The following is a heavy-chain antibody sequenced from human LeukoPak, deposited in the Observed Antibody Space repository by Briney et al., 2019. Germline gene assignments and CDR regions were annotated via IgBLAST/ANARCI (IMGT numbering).Heavy chain of an antibody. CDR2: IATGGYTL. Sequence: GGSLRLSCAASGSSSSDTYMSWIRQAPGKGLEWIAYIATGGYTLDYADSVRGRFTVSRDNAKNSLYLQMNSLRVEDTAVYYCATSSFYGQLWGQGTLVTVSS. CDR3: ATSSFYGQL. CDR1: GSSSSDTY. D-gene: IGHD2/OR15-2a*01. V-gene: IGHV3-11*01. J-gene: IGHJ1*01.